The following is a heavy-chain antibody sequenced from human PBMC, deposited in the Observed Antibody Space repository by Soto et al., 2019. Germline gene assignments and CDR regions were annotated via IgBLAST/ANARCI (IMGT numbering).Heavy chain of an antibody. J-gene: IGHJ4*02. D-gene: IGHD4-4*01. Sequence: GGSLRLSCAASGFTFSSYEMNWVRQAPGKGLEWVSYISSSGSAIYYADSVKGRFTISRDNAKNSLYLQMNSLRAEDTAVYYCARDPETVRDYWGQGTLVTVSS. CDR2: ISSSGSAI. V-gene: IGHV3-48*03. CDR1: GFTFSSYE. CDR3: ARDPETVRDY.